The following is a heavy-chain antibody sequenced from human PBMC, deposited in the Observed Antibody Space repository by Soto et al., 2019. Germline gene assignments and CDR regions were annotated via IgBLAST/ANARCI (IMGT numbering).Heavy chain of an antibody. Sequence: QVQLVESGGGVVQPGRSLRLSCAASGFTFSHYAMHWVRQAPGKGLEWVALMSYDGSNEYYADSVKGRFTISRDNSKNTMYMQMNSLSAEDTAVYYCAKDGRHNYDYWGQVTLVTISS. CDR3: AKDGRHNYDY. J-gene: IGHJ4*02. D-gene: IGHD1-26*01. CDR1: GFTFSHYA. V-gene: IGHV3-30*18. CDR2: MSYDGSNE.